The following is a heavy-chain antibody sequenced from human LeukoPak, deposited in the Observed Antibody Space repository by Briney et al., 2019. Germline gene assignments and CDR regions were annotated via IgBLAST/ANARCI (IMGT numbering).Heavy chain of an antibody. D-gene: IGHD2-2*01. J-gene: IGHJ4*02. V-gene: IGHV3-53*01. Sequence: PGGSLRLSRAGSVFTLSTYYMTGVRQAPGKGREGVAVNYSGGSTYYADSVKGRFTVPRHHSQNPLYLETNSLRAEDTAMYYCARGLGYGTSTTCLLPLDYWGQGTLVTVSS. CDR1: VFTLSTYY. CDR3: ARGLGYGTSTTCLLPLDY. CDR2: NYSGGST.